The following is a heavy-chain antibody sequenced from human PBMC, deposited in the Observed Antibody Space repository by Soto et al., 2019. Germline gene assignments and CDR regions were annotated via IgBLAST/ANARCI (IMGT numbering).Heavy chain of an antibody. D-gene: IGHD2-15*01. CDR3: AKAACNGGRCQGDS. Sequence: EVQLVESGGGLVQPGGSLRLSCAASGFTFSNYGMNWVRQAPGKGLAWVSTISDSGGTTYYADSVKGRFTISRDNSKNTLYLQMNSLRAGDTAVYYCAKAACNGGRCQGDSWGQGTLVTVSS. V-gene: IGHV3-23*04. CDR2: ISDSGGTT. CDR1: GFTFSNYG. J-gene: IGHJ4*02.